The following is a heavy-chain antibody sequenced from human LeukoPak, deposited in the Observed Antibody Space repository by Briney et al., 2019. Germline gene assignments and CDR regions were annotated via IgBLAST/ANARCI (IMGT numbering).Heavy chain of an antibody. Sequence: ASVKVSCKVSGYTLTELSMHWLRQAPGKGLEWMGGFDPEDGGTIYAQKFQGRVTMTEDTSTDTAYMELSSLRSEDTAVYYCATDLASSTKDLDYWGQGTLVTVSS. D-gene: IGHD1-26*01. V-gene: IGHV1-24*01. CDR3: ATDLASSTKDLDY. J-gene: IGHJ4*02. CDR1: GYTLTELS. CDR2: FDPEDGGT.